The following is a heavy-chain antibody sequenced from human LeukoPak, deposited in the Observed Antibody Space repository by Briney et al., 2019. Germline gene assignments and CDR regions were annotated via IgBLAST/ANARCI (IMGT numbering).Heavy chain of an antibody. J-gene: IGHJ6*03. CDR2: IRKDGAEK. CDR1: GFTFSSHW. V-gene: IGHV3-7*01. CDR3: ARQHQQLVPIGYYYYMDV. D-gene: IGHD6-13*01. Sequence: GGSLRLSCAASGFTFSSHWMSWVRQAPGKGLEWVANIRKDGAEKNYVDSVKGRFTISRDNAKDSLYLEVNSLRAEDTAVYYCARQHQQLVPIGYYYYMDVWGKGTTVTVSS.